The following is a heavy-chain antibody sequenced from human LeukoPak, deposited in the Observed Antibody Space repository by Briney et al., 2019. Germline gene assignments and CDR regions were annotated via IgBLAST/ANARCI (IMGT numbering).Heavy chain of an antibody. J-gene: IGHJ4*02. Sequence: PGGSLRLSCAASGFTFSSYAMSWVRQAPGKGLEWVSIISGSGGSTSYADSVKGRFTISRDNADNSLYLQMNSLRAEDTAVYYCLTGYYKVDYWGQGALVTVSS. V-gene: IGHV3-23*01. CDR1: GFTFSSYA. CDR3: LTGYYKVDY. D-gene: IGHD3-9*01. CDR2: ISGSGGST.